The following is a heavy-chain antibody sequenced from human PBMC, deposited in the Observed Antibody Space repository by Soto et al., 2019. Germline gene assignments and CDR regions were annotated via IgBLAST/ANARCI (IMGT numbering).Heavy chain of an antibody. D-gene: IGHD3-3*01. CDR3: ARGGVSTRTFDY. Sequence: PGESLKISCKGSGYNFAGYWISCFLQMPGKGLELMGIIYPSDSDTRYRPSFQGQVTISADKSISSAYLQWSSLRASDTAMYYCARGGVSTRTFDYWGQGTPVTV. J-gene: IGHJ4*02. V-gene: IGHV5-51*01. CDR2: IYPSDSDT. CDR1: GYNFAGYW.